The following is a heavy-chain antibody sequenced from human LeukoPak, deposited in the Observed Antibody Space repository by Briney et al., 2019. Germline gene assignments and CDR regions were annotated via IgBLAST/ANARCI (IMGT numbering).Heavy chain of an antibody. Sequence: GGALRLSCAASAFIFSDYYMIWLRQAPGKGLEWISYISNNGRTIYYADSVKGRFTISRDNAKNSLYLQMNSLRAEDTAVYYCARRAAAGIVGWLDPWGQGTLVTVSS. CDR2: ISNNGRTI. CDR1: AFIFSDYY. D-gene: IGHD6-13*01. J-gene: IGHJ5*01. V-gene: IGHV3-11*04. CDR3: ARRAAAGIVGWLDP.